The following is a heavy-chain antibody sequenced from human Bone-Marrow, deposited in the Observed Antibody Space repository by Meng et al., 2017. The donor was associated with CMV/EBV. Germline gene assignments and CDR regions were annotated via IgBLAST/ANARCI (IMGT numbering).Heavy chain of an antibody. CDR3: AREDQLLYWGNWFDP. D-gene: IGHD2-2*02. J-gene: IGHJ5*02. Sequence: LKISCAASGFTFSSYWMSWVRQAPGKGLEWVANIKQDGSEKYYVDSVKGRFTISRDNAKNSLYLQMNSLRAEDTAVYYCAREDQLLYWGNWFDPWGQGTLVTVSS. CDR1: GFTFSSYW. V-gene: IGHV3-7*01. CDR2: IKQDGSEK.